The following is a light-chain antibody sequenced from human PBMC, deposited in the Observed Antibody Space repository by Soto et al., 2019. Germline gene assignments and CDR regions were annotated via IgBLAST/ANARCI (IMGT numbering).Light chain of an antibody. Sequence: EILMTQSPATLSVSPGERATLSSRASQSVSSDLAWYQQKPGQAPRLLIYGASTRATGIPARFSGSGSETEFTLTISSLQAEDFAVYYCQEYKNGTALYTFGQGTKLEIK. V-gene: IGKV3-15*01. J-gene: IGKJ2*01. CDR1: QSVSSD. CDR3: QEYKNGTALYT. CDR2: GAS.